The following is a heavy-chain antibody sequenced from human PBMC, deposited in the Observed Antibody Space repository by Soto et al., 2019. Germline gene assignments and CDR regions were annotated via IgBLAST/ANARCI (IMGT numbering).Heavy chain of an antibody. CDR3: ARELKVQLETYYYYYGMDV. CDR1: GYTFTGYY. J-gene: IGHJ6*02. V-gene: IGHV1-2*04. D-gene: IGHD1-1*01. CDR2: INPNSGGT. Sequence: QVQLVQSGAEVKKPGASVKVSCKASGYTFTGYYMHWVRQAPGQGLEWMGWINPNSGGTNYAQKFQGWVTMTRDTPISTAYMELSRLRSDDTAVYYCARELKVQLETYYYYYGMDVWGQGTTVTVSS.